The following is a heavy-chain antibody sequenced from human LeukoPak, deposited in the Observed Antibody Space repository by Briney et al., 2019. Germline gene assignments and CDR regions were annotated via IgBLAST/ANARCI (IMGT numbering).Heavy chain of an antibody. J-gene: IGHJ6*02. Sequence: GGSLRLSCATSGFTFSSYGFHWVRQALGKGLEWVAVIWYDGSQKYYLDSVKGRFTISRDNAKNSLYLQMSNLKAEDTAVYFCARGGGLDVWGQGATVTVSS. CDR1: GFTFSSYG. D-gene: IGHD3-16*01. CDR2: IWYDGSQK. CDR3: ARGGGLDV. V-gene: IGHV3-33*03.